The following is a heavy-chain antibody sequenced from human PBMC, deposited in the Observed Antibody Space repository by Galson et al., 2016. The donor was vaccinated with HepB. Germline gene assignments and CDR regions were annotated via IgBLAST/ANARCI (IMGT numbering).Heavy chain of an antibody. CDR2: IKEDGSEK. D-gene: IGHD5-18*01. Sequence: SLRLSCAGSGFSFSSYWIRWVRQAPGKGLDSVATIKEDGSEKYYVDSVKGRFIISRDNAENSVSLQMNSLRAEDTGVYYCASDWPGSYGFGFRGQYYYGMDVWGTGTTVTVSP. J-gene: IGHJ6*04. CDR1: GFSFSSYW. CDR3: ASDWPGSYGFGFRGQYYYGMDV. V-gene: IGHV3-7*01.